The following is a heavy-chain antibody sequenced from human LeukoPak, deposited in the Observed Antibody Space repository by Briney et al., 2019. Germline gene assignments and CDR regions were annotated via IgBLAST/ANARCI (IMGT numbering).Heavy chain of an antibody. CDR2: IIPIFGTA. CDR1: GGTFSNYV. V-gene: IGHV1-69*13. J-gene: IGHJ4*02. CDR3: ARNERYGDTRLYHFDY. Sequence: SVMVSCKASGGTFSNYVISWVRQAPGQGLEWMGGIIPIFGTANYAQKFQGKVTITADESTNTAYMELSSLRSDDTAVYYCARNERYGDTRLYHFDYWGQGTLVTVSS. D-gene: IGHD4-17*01.